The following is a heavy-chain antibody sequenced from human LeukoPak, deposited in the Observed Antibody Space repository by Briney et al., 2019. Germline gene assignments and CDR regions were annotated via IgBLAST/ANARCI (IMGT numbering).Heavy chain of an antibody. CDR2: IYFTGTT. CDR1: GGSINNHY. Sequence: PSETLSLTCTVSGGSINNHYWSWIRQPPGMGLEWVEYIYFTGTTNYNPSLKSRVTISLDKSKNQFSLKLSSVTATDTAIYYCARGGGSPRNWGQGTLVTVSS. CDR3: ARGGGSPRN. J-gene: IGHJ4*02. D-gene: IGHD3-10*01. V-gene: IGHV4-59*11.